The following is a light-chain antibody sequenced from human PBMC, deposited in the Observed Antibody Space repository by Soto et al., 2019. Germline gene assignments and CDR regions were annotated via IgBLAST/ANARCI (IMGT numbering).Light chain of an antibody. Sequence: DIQMTQSPSTLSASVGDRVTITCRASQSISDWLAWYQQKPGKAPKLLIYDASGLESGVPSRFSGSGSGTEFTLTISSLQPDDFATYYCQHYNSYSWTFGQGTKVDIK. J-gene: IGKJ1*01. CDR2: DAS. CDR3: QHYNSYSWT. V-gene: IGKV1-5*01. CDR1: QSISDW.